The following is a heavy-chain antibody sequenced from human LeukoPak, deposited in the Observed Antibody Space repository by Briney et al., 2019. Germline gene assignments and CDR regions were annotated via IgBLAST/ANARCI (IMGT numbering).Heavy chain of an antibody. J-gene: IGHJ4*02. V-gene: IGHV4-59*01. CDR1: GVSISSYY. CDR3: ARDRNYYDSSGYYFAN. CDR2: IYYSGST. D-gene: IGHD3-22*01. Sequence: PSETLSLTCTVSGVSISSYYWSWIRQPPGKGLEWIGYIYYSGSTNYNPSLKSRVTISVDTSKSQLSLKLNSVTAADTAVYYCARDRNYYDSSGYYFANWGQGTLVTVSS.